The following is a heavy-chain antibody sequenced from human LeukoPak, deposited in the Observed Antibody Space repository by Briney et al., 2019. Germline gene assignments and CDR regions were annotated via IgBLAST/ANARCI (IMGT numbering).Heavy chain of an antibody. CDR3: ARAVVVPAAIHIGAFDI. D-gene: IGHD2-2*01. CDR2: IYPGDSDT. Sequence: GESLKISCKGSGYSFTSYWIGWVRQMPGKGLEWMGIIYPGDSDTRYSPSFQGQVTISADKSISTAYLQWSSLKASDTAMYYCARAVVVPAAIHIGAFDIWGQGTMVTVSS. CDR1: GYSFTSYW. V-gene: IGHV5-51*01. J-gene: IGHJ3*02.